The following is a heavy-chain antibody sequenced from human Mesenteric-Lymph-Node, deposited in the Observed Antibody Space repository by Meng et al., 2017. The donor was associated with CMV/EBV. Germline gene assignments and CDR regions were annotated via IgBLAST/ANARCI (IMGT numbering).Heavy chain of an antibody. Sequence: GESLKISCTASGFSFDHYGMSWVRQAPGKGLEWVSGINWNGDNTAYADSVRGRFTISRDNAKNSLSLQMDNLRAEDTAFYHCARGWEFDVSGGWWFAPWGQGTLVTVSS. D-gene: IGHD3-10*01. V-gene: IGHV3-20*01. CDR1: GFSFDHYG. CDR2: INWNGDNT. J-gene: IGHJ5*02. CDR3: ARGWEFDVSGGWWFAP.